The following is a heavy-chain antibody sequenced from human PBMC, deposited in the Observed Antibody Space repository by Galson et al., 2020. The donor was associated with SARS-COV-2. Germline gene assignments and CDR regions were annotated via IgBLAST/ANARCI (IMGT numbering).Heavy chain of an antibody. CDR3: AREYGSGWVYFDY. CDR2: ISKDGSNK. J-gene: IGHJ4*02. D-gene: IGHD6-19*01. V-gene: IGHV3-30*03. CDR1: GFTIRNYV. Sequence: GSLRLSCAVSGFTIRNYVMHWVRQAPGKGLEWVAVISKDGSNKYYADSVKGRFTISRDNSKNTLYVQVNSLRAEDTAVYYCAREYGSGWVYFDYWGQGTLVTVSS.